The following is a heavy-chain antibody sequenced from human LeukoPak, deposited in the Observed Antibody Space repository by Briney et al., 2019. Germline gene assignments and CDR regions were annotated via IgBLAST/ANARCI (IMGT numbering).Heavy chain of an antibody. CDR1: GFTFSSYS. Sequence: GGSLRLSCAASGFTFSSYSMSWVRQAPGKGLEWVSSISSSSSYTYYADSVKGRFTISRDNAKNSLYLQMNSLRAEDTAVYYCARTMVAATHHWGQGTLVTVSS. J-gene: IGHJ5*02. V-gene: IGHV3-21*01. CDR2: ISSSSSYT. CDR3: ARTMVAATHH. D-gene: IGHD2-15*01.